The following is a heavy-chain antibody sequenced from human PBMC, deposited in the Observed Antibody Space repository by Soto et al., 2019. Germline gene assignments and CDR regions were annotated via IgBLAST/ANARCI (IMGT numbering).Heavy chain of an antibody. CDR3: ARDLGLQHGHYSGMDV. J-gene: IGHJ6*02. D-gene: IGHD4-4*01. CDR2: ISTYTGHT. CDR1: GYSFTNYG. Sequence: QVQLVQSGAEVKKPGASVTVSCKASGYSFTNYGISWVRQAPGQGLEWMGWISTYTGHTNYAENLQSGVTMTTDTTTSAAYMELRSLKSDDTAVYYWARDLGLQHGHYSGMDVWGQGTTVTVSS. V-gene: IGHV1-18*04.